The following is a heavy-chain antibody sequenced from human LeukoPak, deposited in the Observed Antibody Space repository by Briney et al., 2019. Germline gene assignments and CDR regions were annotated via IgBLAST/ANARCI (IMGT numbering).Heavy chain of an antibody. V-gene: IGHV1-2*02. CDR1: GYTFTDYY. CDR3: ARVGHRDEDHFDY. CDR2: INPNRDGT. J-gene: IGHJ4*02. D-gene: IGHD5-24*01. Sequence: GASVKVSCKASGYTFTDYYMHWVRQAPGQGLEWMGWINPNRDGTNYAQKFQGRVTMTRDTSTSTAYMDVRSLRSDDTAVYYCARVGHRDEDHFDYWGQGTLVTVSS.